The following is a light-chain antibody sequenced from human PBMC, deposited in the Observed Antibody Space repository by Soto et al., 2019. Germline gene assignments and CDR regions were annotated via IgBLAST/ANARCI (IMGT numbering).Light chain of an antibody. CDR1: QSISSW. CDR3: QQYNSYSLT. J-gene: IGKJ4*01. Sequence: DIQMTQSPSTLSASVGDRVTITCRASQSISSWLAWYQQKPGKAPKLLIYDASSLESGVPSRFSGSGSGTEFTLTISSLQPDVFATYYCQQYNSYSLTFRGGTKVEIK. V-gene: IGKV1-5*01. CDR2: DAS.